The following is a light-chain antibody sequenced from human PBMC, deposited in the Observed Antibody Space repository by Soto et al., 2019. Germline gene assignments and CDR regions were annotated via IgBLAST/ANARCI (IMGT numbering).Light chain of an antibody. CDR3: QQYYSTPCT. J-gene: IGKJ3*01. CDR1: QSVLYSSNNKNY. Sequence: DIVMTQSPDSLAVSLGERATINCKSSQSVLYSSNNKNYLAWYQQKPGQPPKLLIYWASTRESGVPDRFSGSGSGTDFTLTISSLQAEDVAVYYCQQYYSTPCTCGRGTKVDIK. CDR2: WAS. V-gene: IGKV4-1*01.